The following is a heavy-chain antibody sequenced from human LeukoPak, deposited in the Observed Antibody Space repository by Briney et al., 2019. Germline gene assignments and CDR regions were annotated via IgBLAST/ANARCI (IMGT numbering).Heavy chain of an antibody. J-gene: IGHJ5*01. V-gene: IGHV4-59*01. D-gene: IGHD3-10*01. CDR2: IFYGGST. CDR3: ARGRARDGSFPWLDS. CDR1: GDSIGSYY. Sequence: SETLSLTCSVSGDSIGSYYWTWIRQSPGKGLEWIGYIFYGGSTDYSPSLKSRVTISVDTSNNQFSLQLRSVTAADTANYYCARGRARDGSFPWLDSWGQGNLVVVSS.